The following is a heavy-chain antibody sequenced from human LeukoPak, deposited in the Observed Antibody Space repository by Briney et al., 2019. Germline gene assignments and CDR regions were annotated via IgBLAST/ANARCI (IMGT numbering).Heavy chain of an antibody. CDR3: ARGGRFLKYFDY. D-gene: IGHD3-3*01. Sequence: PSETLSLTCAVSGGSISSSNWWSWVRQPPGKGLEGIGEIYHSGSTNYNPSLKSRVTISVDTSKNQFSLKLSSVTAADTAVYYCARGGRFLKYFDYWGQGTLVTVSS. V-gene: IGHV4-4*02. CDR1: GGSISSSNW. J-gene: IGHJ4*02. CDR2: IYHSGST.